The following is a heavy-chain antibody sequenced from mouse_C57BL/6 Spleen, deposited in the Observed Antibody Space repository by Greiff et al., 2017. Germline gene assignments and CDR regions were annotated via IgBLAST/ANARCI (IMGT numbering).Heavy chain of an antibody. V-gene: IGHV1-82*01. J-gene: IGHJ2*01. CDR3: APLNLDY. CDR1: GYAFSSSW. Sequence: QVQLQQSGPELVKPGASVKISCKASGYAFSSSWMNWVKQRPGKGLEWIGRIYPGDGDTNYNGKFKGKATLTADKSSSTADMQLSSLTSEDSAVYFCAPLNLDYWGQGTTLTVSS. CDR2: IYPGDGDT.